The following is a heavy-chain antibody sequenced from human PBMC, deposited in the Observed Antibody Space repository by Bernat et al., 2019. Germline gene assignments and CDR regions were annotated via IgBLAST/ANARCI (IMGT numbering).Heavy chain of an antibody. V-gene: IGHV4-38-2*02. CDR2: IYHSGST. CDR1: GYSISSGYY. Sequence: QVQLQESGPGLVKPSETLSLTCAVSGYSISSGYYWGWIRQPPGKGLEWIGSIYHSGSTYYNPSLKSRVTISVDTSKNQFSLKLSSVTAADTAVYYCARDGPVAATPLDPWGQGTLVTVSS. CDR3: ARDGPVAATPLDP. J-gene: IGHJ5*02. D-gene: IGHD2-15*01.